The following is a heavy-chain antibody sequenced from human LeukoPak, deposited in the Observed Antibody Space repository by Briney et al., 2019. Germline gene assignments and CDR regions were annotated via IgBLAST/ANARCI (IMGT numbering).Heavy chain of an antibody. D-gene: IGHD6-19*01. CDR3: ARVEYSSGWYNHFDY. V-gene: IGHV4-34*01. Sequence: SETLSLTCAVYGGSSSGYYWSWIRQPPGKGLEWIGEINHSGSTNYNPSLKSRVTISVDTSKNQFSLKLSSVTAADTAVYYCARVEYSSGWYNHFDYWGQGTLVTVSS. CDR1: GGSSSGYY. J-gene: IGHJ4*02. CDR2: INHSGST.